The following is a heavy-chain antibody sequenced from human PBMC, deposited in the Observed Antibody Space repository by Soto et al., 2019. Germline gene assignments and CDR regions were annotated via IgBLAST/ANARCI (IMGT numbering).Heavy chain of an antibody. Sequence: QVQLVESGGGVVQPGRSLRLSCAASGFTFSSCGMHWVRQAPGKGLEWVAVIWYDGSNKYYADSVKGRFTISRDNSKNTLYLQMNSLRAEDTAVYYCARDGCSGASCYSFDPWGQGTLVTVSS. V-gene: IGHV3-33*01. CDR2: IWYDGSNK. D-gene: IGHD2-15*01. CDR3: ARDGCSGASCYSFDP. CDR1: GFTFSSCG. J-gene: IGHJ5*02.